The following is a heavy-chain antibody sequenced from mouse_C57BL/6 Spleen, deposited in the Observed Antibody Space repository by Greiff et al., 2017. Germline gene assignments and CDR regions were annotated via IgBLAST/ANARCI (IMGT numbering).Heavy chain of an antibody. CDR1: GYTFTSYR. Sequence: QVQLQQPGTELVKPGASVKLSCKASGYTFTSYRMHWVTQRPGQGLEWIGNINPSNGGTNYNEKVKSKATLNVDRSSSTAYMHLSSLTSEDSAVYYCAREGIYYYVSEYFDVWGTGTTVTVSS. V-gene: IGHV1-53*01. J-gene: IGHJ1*03. D-gene: IGHD1-1*01. CDR2: INPSNGGT. CDR3: AREGIYYYVSEYFDV.